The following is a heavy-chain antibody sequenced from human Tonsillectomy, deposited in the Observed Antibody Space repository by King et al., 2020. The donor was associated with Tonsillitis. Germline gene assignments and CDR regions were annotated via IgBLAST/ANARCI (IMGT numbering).Heavy chain of an antibody. V-gene: IGHV3-30*02. D-gene: IGHD1-26*01. CDR1: GFTFSNYG. Sequence: VQLVESGGGVVQPGGSLRLSCAASGFTFSNYGMHWVRQAPGKGLEWVAFIRFDGNKNYYADSVKGRFTISRDNSKNTLYLQMNSLRAEDTAVYYCAKGLGVSYYYLDYWGQGTLVTVSS. CDR2: IRFDGNKN. CDR3: AKGLGVSYYYLDY. J-gene: IGHJ4*02.